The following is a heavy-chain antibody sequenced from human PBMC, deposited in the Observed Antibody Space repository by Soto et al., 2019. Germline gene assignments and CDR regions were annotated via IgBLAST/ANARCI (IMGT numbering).Heavy chain of an antibody. CDR2: VSASART. D-gene: IGHD2-8*01. Sequence: QVQLQESGPGLVKPSETLSLTCTVSGDSISNFFWRWIRQPAGKGLESMGRVSASARTNYNPSLLSLVTSSLNTSMNQCSLRLASVSAADTAVYFCAAGMGRYLDLWGRGTLVMVSS. V-gene: IGHV4-4*07. CDR3: AAGMGRYLDL. J-gene: IGHJ2*01. CDR1: GDSISNFF.